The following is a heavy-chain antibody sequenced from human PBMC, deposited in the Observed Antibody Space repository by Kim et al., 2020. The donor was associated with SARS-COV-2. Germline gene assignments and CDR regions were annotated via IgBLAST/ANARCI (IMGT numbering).Heavy chain of an antibody. CDR1: GFTFSSYG. Sequence: GGSLRLSCAASGFTFSSYGMRWVRQAPGKGLEWVSAISCNGSNTYYADSVKGRFTISRDNSKNTLYLQMNSLRAEDTAVYYCAKESGSGRYYGWTYYYSGMDVWGQGTTVSVPS. D-gene: IGHD3-10*01. CDR3: AKESGSGRYYGWTYYYSGMDV. J-gene: IGHJ6*01. V-gene: IGHV3-30*18. CDR2: ISCNGSNT.